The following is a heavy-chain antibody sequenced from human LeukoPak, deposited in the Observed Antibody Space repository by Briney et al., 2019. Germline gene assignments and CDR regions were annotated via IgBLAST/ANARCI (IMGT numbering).Heavy chain of an antibody. Sequence: GGSLRLSCAASGFTFSYFGMSWVSQVSGKRLEWVSAISNSGSSPYYADSVKGRFTISRDNSKNTGYLQMNSLRAEDTAVYYCAKNQLGDYDILTAYDYWGQGTLVTVSS. CDR2: ISNSGSSP. CDR3: AKNQLGDYDILTAYDY. V-gene: IGHV3-23*01. J-gene: IGHJ4*02. D-gene: IGHD3-9*01. CDR1: GFTFSYFG.